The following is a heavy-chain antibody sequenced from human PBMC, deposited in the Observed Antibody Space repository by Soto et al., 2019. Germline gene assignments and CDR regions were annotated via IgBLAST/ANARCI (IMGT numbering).Heavy chain of an antibody. CDR2: IKSKTDGGTT. V-gene: IGHV3-15*01. Sequence: GGSLSLYCASSGFTLSNAWMSLVRQAPGKGLEWVGRIKSKTDGGTTDYAAPVKGRFTISRDDSKNTLYLQMNSLKTEDTAVYYCTTAGDWNYEGPIDYWGQGTLVTVSS. CDR1: GFTLSNAW. J-gene: IGHJ4*02. CDR3: TTAGDWNYEGPIDY. D-gene: IGHD1-7*01.